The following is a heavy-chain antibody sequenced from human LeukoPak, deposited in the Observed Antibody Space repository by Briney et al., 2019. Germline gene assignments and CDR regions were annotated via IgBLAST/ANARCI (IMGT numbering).Heavy chain of an antibody. J-gene: IGHJ4*02. Sequence: GGSLRLSCAAPGFTFSSYAMSWVRPAPGKGLEWVSAISGSGGSTYYADSVKGRFTISRDNSKNTLYLQMNSLRAEDTAVYVCAKAQAFDWFDYWGQGTLVTVSS. CDR3: AKAQAFDWFDY. D-gene: IGHD3-9*01. CDR2: ISGSGGST. CDR1: GFTFSSYA. V-gene: IGHV3-23*01.